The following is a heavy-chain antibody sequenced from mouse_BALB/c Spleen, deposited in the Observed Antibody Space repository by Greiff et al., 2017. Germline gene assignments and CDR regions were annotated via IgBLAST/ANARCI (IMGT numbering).Heavy chain of an antibody. CDR1: GFTFSDYY. Sequence: EVQLVESGGGLVKPGGSLKLSCAASGFTFSDYYMYWVRQTPEKRLEWVATISDGGSYTYYPDSVKGRFTISRDNAKNNLYLQMSSLKSEDTAMYYCASEGIYDGYLHAMDYWGQGTSVTVSS. V-gene: IGHV5-4*02. CDR2: ISDGGSYT. CDR3: ASEGIYDGYLHAMDY. D-gene: IGHD2-3*01. J-gene: IGHJ4*01.